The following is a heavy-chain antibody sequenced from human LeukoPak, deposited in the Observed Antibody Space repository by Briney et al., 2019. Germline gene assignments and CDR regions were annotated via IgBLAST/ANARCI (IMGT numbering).Heavy chain of an antibody. CDR3: VRYCNGGSCYRAAFDV. V-gene: IGHV3-30-3*01. Sequence: GGSLRLSCAASGFTFSSYPMHWVRQAPGKGLEWVAVISYDGSEKHYADPVKGRFTISRDNSKNTLYLQMDSLRAEDTAVYYCVRYCNGGSCYRAAFDVWGPGTMVTVSS. CDR1: GFTFSSYP. CDR2: ISYDGSEK. J-gene: IGHJ3*01. D-gene: IGHD2-15*01.